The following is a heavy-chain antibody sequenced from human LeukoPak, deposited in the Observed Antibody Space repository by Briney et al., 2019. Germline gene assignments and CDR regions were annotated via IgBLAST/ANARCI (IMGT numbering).Heavy chain of an antibody. Sequence: TGGSLRLSCAASGFTFSSYGMHWVRQAPGKGLEWVAVIYSGGSTYYADSVKGRFTISRHNSKNTLYLQMNSLRAEDTAVYYCAREAGDYYDSRGSHAFDIWGQGTMVTVSS. D-gene: IGHD3-22*01. CDR3: AREAGDYYDSRGSHAFDI. CDR1: GFTFSSYG. CDR2: IYSGGST. J-gene: IGHJ3*02. V-gene: IGHV3-NL1*01.